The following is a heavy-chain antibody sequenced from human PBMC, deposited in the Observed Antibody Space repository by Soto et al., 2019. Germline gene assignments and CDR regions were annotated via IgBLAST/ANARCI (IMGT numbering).Heavy chain of an antibody. V-gene: IGHV3-7*01. CDR2: INQDGSEK. CDR3: ASAPNWNSGY. CDR1: GFTSSSYW. J-gene: IGHJ4*02. D-gene: IGHD1-1*01. Sequence: EVQLVESGGGLVQPGGSLRLSCAASGFTSSSYWMSWVRQVPGRGLEWVANINQDGSEKYYVDSVRGRFTISRDNAKNSLYLQMNSLRAEDTAVYYCASAPNWNSGYWGQGTLVTVSS.